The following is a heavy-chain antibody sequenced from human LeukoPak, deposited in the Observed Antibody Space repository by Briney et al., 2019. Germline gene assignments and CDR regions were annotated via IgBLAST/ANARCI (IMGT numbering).Heavy chain of an antibody. CDR3: ARDVTEPVFYDT. J-gene: IGHJ4*02. V-gene: IGHV3-23*01. Sequence: GGSLRLSCVASGFTFYNYAMAWVRQAPGKGLEWVSSISNSGDNKYYADAVKGRFTISRDNSKNTVYLQMYSLRVEDTARYYCARDVTEPVFYDTWGQGTLASVSS. CDR2: ISNSGDNK. CDR1: GFTFYNYA. D-gene: IGHD2-8*01.